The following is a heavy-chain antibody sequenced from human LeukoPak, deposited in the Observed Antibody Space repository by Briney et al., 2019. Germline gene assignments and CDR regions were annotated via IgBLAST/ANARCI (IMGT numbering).Heavy chain of an antibody. CDR2: ISAYNGNT. Sequence: ASVKVSCKASGYTFTSYGISWVRQAPGQGLEWMGWISAYNGNTNYAQKLQGRVTMTTDTSTSTAYMELSSLRSEDTAVYYCARVKSSTLVVPATIEGGYNFGLDAFDIWGQGTVVTVSS. V-gene: IGHV1-18*01. CDR3: ARVKSSTLVVPATIEGGYNFGLDAFDI. J-gene: IGHJ3*02. CDR1: GYTFTSYG. D-gene: IGHD2-2*02.